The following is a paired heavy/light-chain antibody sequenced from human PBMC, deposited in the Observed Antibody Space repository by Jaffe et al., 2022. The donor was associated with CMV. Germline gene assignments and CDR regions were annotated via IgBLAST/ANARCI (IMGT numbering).Light chain of an antibody. Sequence: QSALTQPPSASGSPGQSVTISCTGTSSDVGGYNYVSWYQQHPGKAPKLMIYEVSKRPSGVPDRFSGSKSGNTASLTVSGLQAEDEADYYCSSYAGSNLVVFGGGTKLTVL. CDR1: SSDVGGYNY. CDR2: EVS. V-gene: IGLV2-8*01. CDR3: SSYAGSNLVV. J-gene: IGLJ2*01.
Heavy chain of an antibody. J-gene: IGHJ5*02. D-gene: IGHD3-10*01. CDR1: GGSISSSSYY. Sequence: QLQLQESGPGLVKPSETLSLTCTVSGGSISSSSYYWGWIRQPPGKGLEWIGSIYYSGSTYYNPSLKSRVTISVDTSKNQFSLKLSSVTAADTAVYYCARPRTRITMVRGVIGWFDPWGQGTLVTVSS. V-gene: IGHV4-39*01. CDR3: ARPRTRITMVRGVIGWFDP. CDR2: IYYSGST.